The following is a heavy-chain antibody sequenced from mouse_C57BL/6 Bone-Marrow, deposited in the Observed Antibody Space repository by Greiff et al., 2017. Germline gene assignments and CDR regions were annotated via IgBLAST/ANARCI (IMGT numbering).Heavy chain of an antibody. Sequence: QVQLQQSGPELVKPGASVKLSCKASGYTFTSYDINWVKQRPGQGLEWVGWINPRDGSTKYNEKLKGKATLTLDTSSCTGYMELHSLTSEDSAVYFCARLEFDGSSGDWYFDVWGTGTTVTVSS. D-gene: IGHD1-1*01. CDR1: GYTFTSYD. CDR2: INPRDGST. V-gene: IGHV1-85*01. CDR3: ARLEFDGSSGDWYFDV. J-gene: IGHJ1*03.